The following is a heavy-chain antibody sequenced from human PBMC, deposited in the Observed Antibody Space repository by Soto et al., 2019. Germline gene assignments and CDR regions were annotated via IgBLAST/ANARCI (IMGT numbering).Heavy chain of an antibody. CDR3: ARRVGWLGNMDV. J-gene: IGHJ6*04. CDR1: GDSITSGGYD. D-gene: IGHD3-3*01. V-gene: IGHV4-39*01. Sequence: SETLSLTCSVSGDSITSGGYDWGWIRQPPGKGLEWIGIIYYSGRASYNQSLKSRVNISVDTSKNQFSLKLSSVTAADTAVYYCARRVGWLGNMDVWGKGTRVTVSS. CDR2: IYYSGRA.